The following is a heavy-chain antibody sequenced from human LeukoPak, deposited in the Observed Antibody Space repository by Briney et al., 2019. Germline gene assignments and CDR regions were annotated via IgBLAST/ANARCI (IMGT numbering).Heavy chain of an antibody. CDR3: ARQGDYGDYFDY. Sequence: SETLSLTCTVSGGSISSYYWSWIRQPPGKGLEWIGYIYYSGSTNYNPSLKSRVTISVDTSKNQFSLKLSSVTAADTAVSYCARQGDYGDYFDYWGQGTLVTVSS. CDR1: GGSISSYY. D-gene: IGHD4-17*01. J-gene: IGHJ4*02. CDR2: IYYSGST. V-gene: IGHV4-59*08.